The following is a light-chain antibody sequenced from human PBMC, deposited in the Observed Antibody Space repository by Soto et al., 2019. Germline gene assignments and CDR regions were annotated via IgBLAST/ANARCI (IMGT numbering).Light chain of an antibody. CDR1: NVGEYDY. CDR3: SSFAGSNIWV. Sequence: QSVLTQPPSASGSPGQSVTISCTGSNVGEYDYVSWYQQHPGKAPKLMIHEVTKRPSGVPDRFSGSKSGNTASLTVSGLQAEDEADYYCSSFAGSNIWVFGGGTKLTV. J-gene: IGLJ3*02. CDR2: EVT. V-gene: IGLV2-8*01.